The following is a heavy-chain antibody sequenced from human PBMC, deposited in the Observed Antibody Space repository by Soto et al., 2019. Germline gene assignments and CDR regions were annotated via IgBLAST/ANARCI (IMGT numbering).Heavy chain of an antibody. D-gene: IGHD3-10*01. Sequence: PSETLSLTCTVSGGSISSGGYYWSWIRRHPGKGLEWIGYIYYSGSTYYNPSLKSRVTISVDTSKNQFSLKLSSVTAADTAVYYCARDTPDYYGSGRTWDYWGQGTLVTVSS. CDR1: GGSISSGGYY. V-gene: IGHV4-31*03. CDR3: ARDTPDYYGSGRTWDY. J-gene: IGHJ4*02. CDR2: IYYSGST.